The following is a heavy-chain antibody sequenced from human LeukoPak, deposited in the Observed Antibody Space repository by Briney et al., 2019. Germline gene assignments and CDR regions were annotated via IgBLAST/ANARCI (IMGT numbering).Heavy chain of an antibody. Sequence: PSETLSLTCTVSGGSISSYYWSWLRQPPGKGLEWIGYIYYSGSTNYNPSLKSRVTISVDTSKNQFSLKLSSVTAADTAVYYCARGTFIRAAAGPYYYYYYIDVWGKGTTVTVSS. CDR1: GGSISSYY. J-gene: IGHJ6*03. V-gene: IGHV4-59*01. D-gene: IGHD6-13*01. CDR3: ARGTFIRAAAGPYYYYYYIDV. CDR2: IYYSGST.